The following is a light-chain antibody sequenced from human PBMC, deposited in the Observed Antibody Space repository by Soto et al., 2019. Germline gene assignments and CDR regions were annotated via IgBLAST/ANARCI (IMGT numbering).Light chain of an antibody. J-gene: IGLJ2*01. CDR2: EGS. CDR1: SSDVGSYKF. CDR3: CSYAGSRTFV. V-gene: IGLV2-23*03. Sequence: QSALTQPASVSGSPGQSITISCTGTSSDVGSYKFVSWYQQHPGKAPKLMIYEGSKRLSGVSNRFSGSQSGNTASLTISGLQAEDEADYYCCSYAGSRTFVFGGGTKLTVL.